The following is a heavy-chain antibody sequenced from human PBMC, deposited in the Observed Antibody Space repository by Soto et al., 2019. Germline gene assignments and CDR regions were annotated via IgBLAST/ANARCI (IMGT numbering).Heavy chain of an antibody. CDR3: AKDRLLWFGELFLARAPPSDFDY. CDR2: ISGSGGST. CDR1: GFTFSSYA. J-gene: IGHJ4*02. Sequence: GGSLRLSCAASGFTFSSYAMSWVRQAPGKGLEWVSAISGSGGSTYYADSVKGRFTISRDNSKNTLYLQMNSLRAEDTAVYYCAKDRLLWFGELFLARAPPSDFDYWGQGTLVTVSS. V-gene: IGHV3-23*01. D-gene: IGHD3-10*01.